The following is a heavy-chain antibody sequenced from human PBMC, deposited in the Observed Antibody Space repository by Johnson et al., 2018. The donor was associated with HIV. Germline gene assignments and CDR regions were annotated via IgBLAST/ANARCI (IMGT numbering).Heavy chain of an antibody. V-gene: IGHV3-30-3*01. J-gene: IGHJ3*02. Sequence: VQLVESGGGVVQPGRSLRLSCAASGFTFISYAMHWVRQAPGKGLEWVAVISYDGSNKYYGDSVKGRFTISRDYSKNTLYLQMNSLKTEDTAVYYCVRVELGAFDIWGQGTMVTVSS. D-gene: IGHD1-7*01. CDR1: GFTFISYA. CDR2: ISYDGSNK. CDR3: VRVELGAFDI.